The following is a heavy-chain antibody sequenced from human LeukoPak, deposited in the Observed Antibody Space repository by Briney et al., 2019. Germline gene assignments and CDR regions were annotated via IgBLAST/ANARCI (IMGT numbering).Heavy chain of an antibody. D-gene: IGHD3-22*01. V-gene: IGHV1-18*01. Sequence: ASVKVSCKASGYTFTTYGITWVRQAPGQGLEWMGWISTYFGNTNYAQNLQGRVTMTTDTSTTTAYMELRSLRSDDTAVYYCARGMYANSGYLELDYWGQGTLVTVSS. CDR1: GYTFTTYG. J-gene: IGHJ4*02. CDR3: ARGMYANSGYLELDY. CDR2: ISTYFGNT.